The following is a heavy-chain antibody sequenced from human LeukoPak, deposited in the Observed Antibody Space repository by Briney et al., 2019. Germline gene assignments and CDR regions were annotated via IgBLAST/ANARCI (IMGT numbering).Heavy chain of an antibody. CDR3: AREWPGNFYASGIFDY. J-gene: IGHJ4*02. CDR1: GFTFSRYW. D-gene: IGHD2/OR15-2a*01. V-gene: IGHV3-7*01. Sequence: GGSLRLSCAASGFTFSRYWMSWVRQAPGKGLEWVANIKQDGSEKYYVDSVKGRFTISRDNAKNSLYLQMDSLRVEDTSVYYCAREWPGNFYASGIFDYWGRGTLVTVSS. CDR2: IKQDGSEK.